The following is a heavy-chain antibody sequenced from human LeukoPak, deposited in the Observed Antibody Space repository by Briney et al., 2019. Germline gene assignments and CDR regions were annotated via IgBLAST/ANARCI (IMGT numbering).Heavy chain of an antibody. V-gene: IGHV3-33*01. CDR2: MWFDGSDK. D-gene: IGHD6-13*01. Sequence: GGSLRLSCAASGFTFSDYVMHWVRQAPGKGLEWVSLMWFDGSDKYYADSVKGRFTISRDNAKDSLYLQMNSLRAEDTAVYYCARDGGRSSSWYADYWGQGTLVTVSS. CDR1: GFTFSDYV. CDR3: ARDGGRSSSWYADY. J-gene: IGHJ4*02.